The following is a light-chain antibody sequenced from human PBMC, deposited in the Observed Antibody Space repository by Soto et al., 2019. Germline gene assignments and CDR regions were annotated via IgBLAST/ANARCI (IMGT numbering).Light chain of an antibody. Sequence: DIQMTQSPSSLSASVGDRVTITCRASQGIGDFLAWYQQKPGKVPHLLIYSASILQSGVPSRFSGSGSGTDFTLTTSSLQPEDVGSYYCQRYDSAPQTFGQGTKVEIK. V-gene: IGKV1-27*01. CDR1: QGIGDF. CDR2: SAS. CDR3: QRYDSAPQT. J-gene: IGKJ1*01.